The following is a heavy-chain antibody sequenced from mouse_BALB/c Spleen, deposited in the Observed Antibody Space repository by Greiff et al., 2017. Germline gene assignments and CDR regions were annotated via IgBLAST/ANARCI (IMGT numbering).Heavy chain of an antibody. Sequence: QVQLQQSGAELVRPGASVTLSCKASGYTFTDYEMHWVKQTPVHGLEWIGAIDPETGGTAYNQKFKGKATLTADKSSSTAYMELRSLTSEDSAVYYCTRGYYDYEFAYWGQGTLVTVSA. CDR1: GYTFTDYE. CDR2: IDPETGGT. V-gene: IGHV1-15*01. CDR3: TRGYYDYEFAY. J-gene: IGHJ3*01. D-gene: IGHD2-4*01.